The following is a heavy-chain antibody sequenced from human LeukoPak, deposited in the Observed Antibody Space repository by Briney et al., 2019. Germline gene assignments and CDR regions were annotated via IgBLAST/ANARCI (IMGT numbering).Heavy chain of an antibody. CDR2: FDPEDGET. Sequence: ASVKVSCKVSGYTLTELSMHWVRQAPGKGLEWMGGFDPEDGETIYAQKFQGRVTMTEDTSTDTAYMELSSLRSEGTAVYYCATATMVRGVTYYYYYMDVRGKGTTVTVSS. J-gene: IGHJ6*03. D-gene: IGHD3-10*01. CDR1: GYTLTELS. V-gene: IGHV1-24*01. CDR3: ATATMVRGVTYYYYYMDV.